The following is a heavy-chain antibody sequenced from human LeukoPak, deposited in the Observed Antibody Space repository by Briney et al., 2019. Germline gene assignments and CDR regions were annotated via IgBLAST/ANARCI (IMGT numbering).Heavy chain of an antibody. CDR1: GGTFRSYA. CDR3: AIFQGTYGDNENDY. Sequence: ASVKVSCKASGGTFRSYAITWVRQAPGKGLEWMGGINPMINTPKYAQKFQGRVSITADESTSTGYMEVSSLRSEDTAVYYCAIFQGTYGDNENDYWGQGTLVTVSS. CDR2: INPMINTP. J-gene: IGHJ4*02. V-gene: IGHV1-69*13. D-gene: IGHD4-17*01.